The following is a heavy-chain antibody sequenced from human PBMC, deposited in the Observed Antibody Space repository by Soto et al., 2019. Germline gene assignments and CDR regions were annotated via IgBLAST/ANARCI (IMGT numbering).Heavy chain of an antibody. J-gene: IGHJ6*04. CDR2: ISWNSGSI. Sequence: EVQLVESGGGLEQPDRSLRLSCAASGFTFDDYAMHWVRQAPGKGLEWVSGISWNSGSIGYADSVKGRFTISRDNAKNSLYLQMNSLRAEDTALYYCAKDVMITFGGVAGSVDVWGKGTTVTVSS. V-gene: IGHV3-9*01. CDR3: AKDVMITFGGVAGSVDV. D-gene: IGHD3-16*01. CDR1: GFTFDDYA.